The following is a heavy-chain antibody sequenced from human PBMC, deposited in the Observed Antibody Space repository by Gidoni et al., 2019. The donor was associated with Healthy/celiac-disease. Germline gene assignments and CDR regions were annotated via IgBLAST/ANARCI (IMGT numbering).Heavy chain of an antibody. CDR3: AKDSGGVVVTVIYY. Sequence: EEQLLESGGGLVQPGGSLGTSCASSGLTVSSYALSWIRQAPRKGLEWVSAMSGSGVSTYYADSVKGRFTISRDNSKNTLYLQMNSLSADDTAVYYCAKDSGGVVVTVIYYWGQGTLVTVSS. CDR1: GLTVSSYA. CDR2: MSGSGVST. V-gene: IGHV3-23*01. J-gene: IGHJ4*02. D-gene: IGHD2-21*02.